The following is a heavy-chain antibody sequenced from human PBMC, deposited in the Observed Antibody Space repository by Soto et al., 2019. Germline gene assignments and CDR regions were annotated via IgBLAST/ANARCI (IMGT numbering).Heavy chain of an antibody. CDR1: GYTFTSYG. Sequence: ASVKVSCKASGYTFTSYGISWVRQAPGQGLEWMGWISAYNGNTNYAQKLQGRVTMTTDTSTSTAYMELRSLRSDDTAVYYCARDEGDYGDPNWLIPWAQGSMLTASS. D-gene: IGHD4-17*01. CDR3: ARDEGDYGDPNWLIP. CDR2: ISAYNGNT. V-gene: IGHV1-18*01. J-gene: IGHJ5*02.